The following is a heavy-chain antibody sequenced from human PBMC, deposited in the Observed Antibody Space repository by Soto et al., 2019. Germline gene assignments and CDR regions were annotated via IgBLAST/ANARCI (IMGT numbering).Heavy chain of an antibody. V-gene: IGHV2-5*02. CDR3: AHSRYSRSSFDY. J-gene: IGHJ4*02. D-gene: IGHD6-6*01. Sequence: SGPTLVNPTQTLTLTCTFSGFSLTSNDVGVGWIRQPPGKALEWLAHIYWDDDKRYSPSLKSRLTITKDTSKNQVVLRMTNMDPVDTATYYCAHSRYSRSSFDYWGQGTLVTVSS. CDR1: GFSLTSNDVG. CDR2: IYWDDDK.